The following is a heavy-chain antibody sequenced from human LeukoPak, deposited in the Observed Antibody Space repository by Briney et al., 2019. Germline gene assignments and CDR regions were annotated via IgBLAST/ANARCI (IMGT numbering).Heavy chain of an antibody. Sequence: SETLSLTCGESGSSITSHYWSWIRQPPGKGLELIGYIQYSGSTNYNPSLRSRVTISLDMPKNQFSLKVTSVTAADTALYFCARGTYSFSFDMWGLGTLVTVSS. CDR2: IQYSGST. CDR3: ARGTYSFSFDM. V-gene: IGHV4-59*11. J-gene: IGHJ3*02. D-gene: IGHD2-21*01. CDR1: GSSITSHY.